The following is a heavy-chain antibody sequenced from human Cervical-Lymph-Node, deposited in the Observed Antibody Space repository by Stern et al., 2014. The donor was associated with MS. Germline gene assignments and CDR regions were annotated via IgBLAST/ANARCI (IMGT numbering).Heavy chain of an antibody. V-gene: IGHV1-69*01. Sequence: QVQLVQSGAEVKKPGSSVKVSCKASGDIFSNFDISWVRQAPGQGLEWMGGITPLFRTANYAQRFQGRVTFTADESTNTVYMELSSLRSDDTAVFYCTRHQEGMAAYWGQGTLVTVSS. CDR3: TRHQEGMAAY. CDR2: ITPLFRTA. J-gene: IGHJ4*02. CDR1: GDIFSNFD. D-gene: IGHD6-13*01.